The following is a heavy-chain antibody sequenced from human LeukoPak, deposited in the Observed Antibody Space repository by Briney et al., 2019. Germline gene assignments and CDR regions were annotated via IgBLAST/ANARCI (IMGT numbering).Heavy chain of an antibody. CDR2: VYYSGSP. CDR3: ARSISGSDVGTWQY. J-gene: IGHJ4*02. D-gene: IGHD1-1*01. CDR1: GGSINKYY. V-gene: IGHV4-59*08. Sequence: TSETLSLTCTVSGGSINKYYWTWLRQPPGKGLEWIGFVYYSGSPDFNPSLKSRVTISADTSTNQFSLKLTSVTAADSAVYYCARSISGSDVGTWQYWGPGILVTVSS.